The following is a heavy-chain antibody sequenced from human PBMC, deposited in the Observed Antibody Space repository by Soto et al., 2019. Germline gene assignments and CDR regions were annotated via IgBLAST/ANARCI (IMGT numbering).Heavy chain of an antibody. CDR2: ISYDGSNK. Sequence: WASLRLSCAASGFTFSSYAMDWVRQAPGKGLEWVEVISYDGSNKYYADSVKVRFTIPRDNSKNTLYLQMNSLRAEDTAVYYCASARDFTTMIPRPPIGDYWGQGTLVTVSS. CDR1: GFTFSSYA. J-gene: IGHJ4*02. V-gene: IGHV3-30-3*01. CDR3: ASARDFTTMIPRPPIGDY. D-gene: IGHD3-22*01.